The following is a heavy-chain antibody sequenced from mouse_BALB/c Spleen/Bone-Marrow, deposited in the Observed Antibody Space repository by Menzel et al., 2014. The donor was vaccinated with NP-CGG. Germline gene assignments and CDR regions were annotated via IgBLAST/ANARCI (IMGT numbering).Heavy chain of an antibody. Sequence: EVKLMESGGGLVQPGGSLKLSCAASGFTFSNYGMSWVRQTPDKRLELVATINSNGGITYYPDSVKGRFTISRDNAKNTLYLQMSSLKSEDTAMYYCAKNQEAFDYWGQGTTLTVSS. V-gene: IGHV5-6-3*01. CDR3: AKNQEAFDY. CDR2: INSNGGIT. J-gene: IGHJ2*01. CDR1: GFTFSNYG. D-gene: IGHD3-2*02.